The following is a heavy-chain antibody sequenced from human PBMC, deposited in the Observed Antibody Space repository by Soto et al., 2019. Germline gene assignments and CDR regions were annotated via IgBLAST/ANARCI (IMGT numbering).Heavy chain of an antibody. D-gene: IGHD5-12*01. Sequence: SETLSLTCTVSGGSISSYYWSWIRQPPGKGLEWIGYIYYSGSTNYNPSLKSRVTISVDTSKNQFSLKLSSVTAADTAVYYCARLRLVPGGYDYSRQFDYWGQGTLVTVSS. CDR3: ARLRLVPGGYDYSRQFDY. CDR2: IYYSGST. CDR1: GGSISSYY. J-gene: IGHJ4*02. V-gene: IGHV4-59*08.